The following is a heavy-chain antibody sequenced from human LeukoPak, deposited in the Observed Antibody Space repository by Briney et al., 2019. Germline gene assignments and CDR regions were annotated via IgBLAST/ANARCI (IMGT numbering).Heavy chain of an antibody. CDR2: ISGSGGST. Sequence: GGSLRLSCAASGFTFSSYWMSWVRQAPGKGLEWVSAISGSGGSTYYADSVKGRFTISRDNSKNTLYLQMNSLRAEDTAVYYCAKPRDSSGYYPDYWGQGTLVTVSS. D-gene: IGHD3-22*01. CDR3: AKPRDSSGYYPDY. V-gene: IGHV3-23*01. CDR1: GFTFSSYW. J-gene: IGHJ4*02.